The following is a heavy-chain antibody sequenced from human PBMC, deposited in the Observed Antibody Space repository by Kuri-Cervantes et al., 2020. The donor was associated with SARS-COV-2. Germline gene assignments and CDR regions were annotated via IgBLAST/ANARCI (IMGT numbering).Heavy chain of an antibody. J-gene: IGHJ4*02. CDR3: ARGSDYYDSSGYYYVSYYFDY. Sequence: SETLSLTCTVSGGSISSSSYYWGWIRQPPGKGPEWIGSIYYSGSTYYNPSLKSRVTISVDTSKNQFSLKLSSVTAADTAVYYCARGSDYYDSSGYYYVSYYFDYWGQGTLVTVSS. CDR1: GGSISSSSYY. V-gene: IGHV4-39*01. D-gene: IGHD3-22*01. CDR2: IYYSGST.